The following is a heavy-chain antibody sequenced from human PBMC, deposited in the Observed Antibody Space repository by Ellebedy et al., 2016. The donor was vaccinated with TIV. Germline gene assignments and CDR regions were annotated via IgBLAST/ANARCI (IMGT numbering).Heavy chain of an antibody. Sequence: MPGGSLRLSCAVSGASISSDKWWTWVRQPPGKGLEWIGETHPTKSSNYNPSLKSRVTMSVDKSENQFSLNLNPVTAADTAVYYCARGGNWQFDYWGQGTLVTVSS. CDR2: THPTKSS. J-gene: IGHJ4*02. V-gene: IGHV4-4*02. CDR1: GASISSDKW. CDR3: ARGGNWQFDY. D-gene: IGHD1-1*01.